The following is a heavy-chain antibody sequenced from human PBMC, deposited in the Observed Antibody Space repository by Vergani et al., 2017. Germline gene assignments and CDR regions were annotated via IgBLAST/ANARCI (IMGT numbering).Heavy chain of an antibody. Sequence: EVQLVQSGAEVKTPGESLKISCKGSGYSFTSYWIGWVRQMPGKGLEWMGIIYPGDSDTRYSPSFQGQVTISADKSISTAYLQWSSLKASDTAMYYCARPGSIEMATKITVDWYFDLWGRGTLVTVSS. D-gene: IGHD5-24*01. CDR3: ARPGSIEMATKITVDWYFDL. V-gene: IGHV5-51*01. CDR2: IYPGDSDT. CDR1: GYSFTSYW. J-gene: IGHJ2*01.